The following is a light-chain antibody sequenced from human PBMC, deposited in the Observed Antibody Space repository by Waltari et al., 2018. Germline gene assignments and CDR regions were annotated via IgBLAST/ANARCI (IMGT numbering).Light chain of an antibody. CDR1: SSNIGNNY. Sequence: QSVLTQPPSVSAAPGQKVTISCSGSSSNIGNNYVSWYQQLPGTAPKVLIYENTQRPSGIPDRFSGSQSGTSATLGITGLQTGDEADYYCGTWDNTLTAVVFGGGTKVTVL. CDR3: GTWDNTLTAVV. CDR2: ENT. J-gene: IGLJ2*01. V-gene: IGLV1-51*02.